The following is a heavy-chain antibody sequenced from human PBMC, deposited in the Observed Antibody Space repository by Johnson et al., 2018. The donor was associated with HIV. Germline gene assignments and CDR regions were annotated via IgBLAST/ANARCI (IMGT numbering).Heavy chain of an antibody. CDR2: IWYDGSNK. Sequence: QVQLVESGGGVVRPGGSLRLSCAASGFIFSSYGMHWVRQAPGKGLEWVAVIWYDGSNKYYADSAKGRFTISRDNSKNTLYLQMNSLRAEDTAVHYCAKVRYYDRDAFDIWGPGTLVTVSP. D-gene: IGHD3-22*01. V-gene: IGHV3-33*06. J-gene: IGHJ3*02. CDR1: GFIFSSYG. CDR3: AKVRYYDRDAFDI.